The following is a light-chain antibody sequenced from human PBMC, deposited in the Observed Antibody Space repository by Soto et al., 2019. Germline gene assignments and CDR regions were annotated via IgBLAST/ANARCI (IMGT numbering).Light chain of an antibody. CDR2: GAS. J-gene: IGKJ1*01. CDR3: QQYGSPPWT. V-gene: IGKV3-20*01. Sequence: EIVLTQFPATLSLSPGERATLACWASQSVSSNYLAWYQQKAARTPRLLIYGASNRATGIPDRFSGSGSGTDFTLTISGLEPEDSAVYYCQQYGSPPWTFGQGTKVDIK. CDR1: QSVSSNY.